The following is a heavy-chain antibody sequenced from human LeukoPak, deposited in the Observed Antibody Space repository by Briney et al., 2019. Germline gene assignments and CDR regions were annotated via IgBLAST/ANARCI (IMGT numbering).Heavy chain of an antibody. CDR3: ARERQNKDFWSGGDY. V-gene: IGHV3-7*01. Sequence: PGGSLRLSCAASGFTVSSSYMSWVRQAPGKGLEWVANIKQDGSEQYYVDSVKGRFTISRDNAKNSLYLQMNTLRPEDTAVYYCARERQNKDFWSGGDYWGQGTLVTVSS. D-gene: IGHD3-3*01. CDR2: IKQDGSEQ. J-gene: IGHJ4*02. CDR1: GFTVSSSY.